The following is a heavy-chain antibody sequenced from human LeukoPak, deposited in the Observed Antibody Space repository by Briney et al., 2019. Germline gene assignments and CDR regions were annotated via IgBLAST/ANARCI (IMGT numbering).Heavy chain of an antibody. V-gene: IGHV1-2*02. CDR1: GYTFTGYY. Sequence: GASVKVSCKASGYTFTGYYMHWVRQAPGQGLEWMGWINPNSGGTNYAQKFQGRVTMTRDTSISTAYMELSRLRSDDTAVYFCARTWHGYLYYFDDWGQGTLVTVYS. CDR2: INPNSGGT. D-gene: IGHD5-24*01. J-gene: IGHJ4*02. CDR3: ARTWHGYLYYFDD.